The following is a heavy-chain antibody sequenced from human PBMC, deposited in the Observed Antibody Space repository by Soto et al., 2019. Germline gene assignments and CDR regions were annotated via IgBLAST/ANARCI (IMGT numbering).Heavy chain of an antibody. J-gene: IGHJ6*02. CDR1: GFTFSSYG. CDR2: ISYDGSNK. V-gene: IGHV3-30*18. D-gene: IGHD2-15*01. Sequence: GSLRLSCAASGFTFSSYGMHWVRQAPGKGLEWVAVISYDGSNKYYADSVKGRFTISRDNSKNTLYLQMNSLRAEDTAVYYCAKDGDCSGGSCYYYYYGMDVWGQGTTVTVSS. CDR3: AKDGDCSGGSCYYYYYGMDV.